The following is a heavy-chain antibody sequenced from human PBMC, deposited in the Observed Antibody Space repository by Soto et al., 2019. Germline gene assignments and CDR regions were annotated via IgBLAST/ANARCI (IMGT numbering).Heavy chain of an antibody. D-gene: IGHD2-2*01. CDR2: IFSNDEK. V-gene: IGHV2-26*01. CDR1: GFSLSNARMG. J-gene: IGHJ5*02. CDR3: ARISDCSSTSCFNWFDP. Sequence: VNPTETLTLTCTVSGFSLSNARMGVSWIRQPPGEALEWLAHIFSNDEKSYSTSLESRLTISKDTSKSQVVLTMTNMDPVDTATYYCARISDCSSTSCFNWFDPWGQGTLVTVSS.